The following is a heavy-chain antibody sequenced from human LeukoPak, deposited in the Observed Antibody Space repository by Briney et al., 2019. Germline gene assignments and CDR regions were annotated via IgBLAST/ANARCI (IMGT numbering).Heavy chain of an antibody. D-gene: IGHD5-24*01. J-gene: IGHJ4*02. V-gene: IGHV1-69*01. Sequence: ASVKVSCKASGGTFSSYAISWVRQAPGQGLEWMGGIILIFGTANYAQKFQGRVTITADESTSTAYMELSSLRSEDTAVYYCARPHVEMATISYFDYWGQGTLVTVSP. CDR3: ARPHVEMATISYFDY. CDR1: GGTFSSYA. CDR2: IILIFGTA.